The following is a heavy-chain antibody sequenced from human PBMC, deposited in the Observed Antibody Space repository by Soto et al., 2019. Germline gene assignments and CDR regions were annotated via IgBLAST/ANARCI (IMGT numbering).Heavy chain of an antibody. V-gene: IGHV3-9*01. CDR1: GFTFDDYA. D-gene: IGHD5-12*01. J-gene: IGHJ4*02. CDR3: AKDFLYGGYHGPFDY. Sequence: LRLSCAASGFTFDDYAMHWVRQAPGKGLEWVSGISWNSGSIGYADSVKGRFTISRDNAKNSLYLQMNSLRAEDTALYYCAKDFLYGGYHGPFDYWGQGTLVTVSS. CDR2: ISWNSGSI.